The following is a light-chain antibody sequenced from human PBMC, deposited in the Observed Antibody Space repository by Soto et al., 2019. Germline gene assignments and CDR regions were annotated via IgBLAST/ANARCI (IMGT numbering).Light chain of an antibody. V-gene: IGKV3-20*01. CDR1: QSVSSSS. J-gene: IGKJ1*01. CDR2: GAS. CDR3: QQYGSSPWT. Sequence: EIVLTQSPGPLSLSPGERAPLSCRASQSVSSSSLAWYQQKRGRAPRLLIYGASSRATGVPDRLSGSGSGTDFTLTISRLEPEDLAVYYCQQYGSSPWTFGQGTKVDLK.